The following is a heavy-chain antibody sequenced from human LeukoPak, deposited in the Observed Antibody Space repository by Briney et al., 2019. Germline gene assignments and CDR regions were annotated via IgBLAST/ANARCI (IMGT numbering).Heavy chain of an antibody. CDR1: GGTFSNYA. D-gene: IGHD6-13*01. CDR3: ATAGGRIAAVGPFDY. CDR2: IIPIFGTA. V-gene: IGHV1-69*06. J-gene: IGHJ4*02. Sequence: SVKVSCKASGGTFSNYAISWVRQAPGQGLEWMGGIIPIFGTANYAQKFRGRVTITADKSTRTAYMELSSLRSEDTAVYYCATAGGRIAAVGPFDYWGQGTLVTVSS.